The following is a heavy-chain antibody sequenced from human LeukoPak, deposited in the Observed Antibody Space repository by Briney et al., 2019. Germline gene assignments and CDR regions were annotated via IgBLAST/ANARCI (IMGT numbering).Heavy chain of an antibody. J-gene: IGHJ4*02. CDR2: IKQDGSEK. D-gene: IGHD3-16*01. V-gene: IGHV3-7*03. Sequence: GGSLRLSCTAAGFTPSAYWMSWVRQAPGKGLEWVANIKQDGSEKYCVDSVKGRFTISRDNAKKSLYLQMNTLRAEDTAIYYCARDGGPFDSWGQGTLVTVSS. CDR1: GFTPSAYW. CDR3: ARDGGPFDS.